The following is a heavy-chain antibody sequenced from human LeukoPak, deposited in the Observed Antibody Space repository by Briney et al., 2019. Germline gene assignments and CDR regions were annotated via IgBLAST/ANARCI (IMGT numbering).Heavy chain of an antibody. J-gene: IGHJ5*02. CDR2: ISWDSGSI. CDR3: AKDIGQWLVSGLSFDP. D-gene: IGHD6-19*01. CDR1: GFTFDDYA. Sequence: GGSLRLSCAASGFTFDDYAMHWVRQAPGKGLKWVSGISWDSGSIAYADSVKGRFTISRDNAKNSLYLQMNSLRAEDTALYYCAKDIGQWLVSGLSFDPWGQGTLVTVSS. V-gene: IGHV3-9*01.